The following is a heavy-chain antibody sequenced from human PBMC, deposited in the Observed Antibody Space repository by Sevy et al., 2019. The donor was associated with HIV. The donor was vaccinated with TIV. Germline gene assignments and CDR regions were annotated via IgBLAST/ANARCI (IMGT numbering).Heavy chain of an antibody. J-gene: IGHJ3*02. D-gene: IGHD5-18*01. CDR3: ARHYPVPGYSYGRGAFDI. V-gene: IGHV4-59*01. Sequence: SETLSLTCTVSGGSISSYYWIWIRQPPGKGLEWIGYIYYSGSTNYNPSLKSRVTISVDTSKNQFSLKLSSVTAADTAVYYCARHYPVPGYSYGRGAFDIWGQGTMVTVSS. CDR1: GGSISSYY. CDR2: IYYSGST.